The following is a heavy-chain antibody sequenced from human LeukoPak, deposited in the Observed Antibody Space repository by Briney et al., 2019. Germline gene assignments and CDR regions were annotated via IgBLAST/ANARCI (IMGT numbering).Heavy chain of an antibody. J-gene: IGHJ5*02. D-gene: IGHD3-10*01. Sequence: SETLSLTCTVSGYSISSGYYWGWIRQPPGKGLEWIGSIYHSGSTYYNPSLKSRVTISVDTSKNQFSLKLSSVTAADTAVYYCARQPTMVRGVSWFDPWGQGTLVTVSS. CDR2: IYHSGST. CDR1: GYSISSGYY. V-gene: IGHV4-38-2*02. CDR3: ARQPTMVRGVSWFDP.